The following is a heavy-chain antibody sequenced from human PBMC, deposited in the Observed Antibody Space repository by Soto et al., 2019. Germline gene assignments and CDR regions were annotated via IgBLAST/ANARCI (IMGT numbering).Heavy chain of an antibody. Sequence: GASVKVSCKASGYTFTGYYMHWVRQAPGQGLEWMGWINPNSGGTNYAQKFQGWVTMTRDTSISTAYMELSRLRSDDTAVYYCARGSWELLGEGVDAFDIWGQGTMVTVSS. CDR2: INPNSGGT. J-gene: IGHJ3*02. V-gene: IGHV1-2*04. CDR1: GYTFTGYY. D-gene: IGHD1-26*01. CDR3: ARGSWELLGEGVDAFDI.